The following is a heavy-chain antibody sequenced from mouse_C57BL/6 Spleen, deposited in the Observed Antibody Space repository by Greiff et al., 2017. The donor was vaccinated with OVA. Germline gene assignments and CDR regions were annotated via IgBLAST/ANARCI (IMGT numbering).Heavy chain of an antibody. CDR1: GYTFTDYY. J-gene: IGHJ3*01. Sequence: VQLQQSGPELVKPGASVKISCKASGYTFTDYYMNWVKQSHGKSLEWIGDINPNNGGTSYNQKFKGKATLTVDKSSSTAYMELRSLTSEDSAVYYCARNYYGSRTFAYWGQGTLVTVSA. D-gene: IGHD1-1*01. V-gene: IGHV1-26*01. CDR2: INPNNGGT. CDR3: ARNYYGSRTFAY.